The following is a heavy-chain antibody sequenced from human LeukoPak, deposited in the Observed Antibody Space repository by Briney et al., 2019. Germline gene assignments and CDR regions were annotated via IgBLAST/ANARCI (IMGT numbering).Heavy chain of an antibody. J-gene: IGHJ6*03. CDR2: IIPIFGTA. CDR1: GGTFSSYA. V-gene: IGHV1-69*13. D-gene: IGHD3-10*01. Sequence: SVKVSCKASGGTFSSYAISWVRQAPGQGLEWMGGIIPIFGTANYAQKFQGRVTITADESTSTAYMELSSLRSEDTAVYYCARGEGSGGSGISNYYYYMDVWGKGTTVTVSS. CDR3: ARGEGSGGSGISNYYYYMDV.